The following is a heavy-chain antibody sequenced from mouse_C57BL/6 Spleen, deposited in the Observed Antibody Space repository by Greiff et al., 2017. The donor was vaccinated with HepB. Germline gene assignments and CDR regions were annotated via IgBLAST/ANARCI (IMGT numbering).Heavy chain of an antibody. V-gene: IGHV1-55*01. CDR3: ARYGSSPYYFDY. CDR2: IYPGSGST. J-gene: IGHJ2*01. Sequence: QVQLQQPGAELVKTGASVKMSCKASGYTFTSYWITWVKQRPGQGLEWIGDIYPGSGSTNYNEKFKSKATLTVDTSSSTAYMQLSSLTSEDSAVYYCARYGSSPYYFDYWGQGTTLTVSS. CDR1: GYTFTSYW. D-gene: IGHD1-1*01.